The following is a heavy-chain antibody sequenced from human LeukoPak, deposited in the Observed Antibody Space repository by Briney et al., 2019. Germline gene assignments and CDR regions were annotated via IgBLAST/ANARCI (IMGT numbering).Heavy chain of an antibody. Sequence: QPGGSLRLSCAASGFTVSSNYMSWVRQAPGKGLEWVSVIYSGGSTYYADSVKGRFTISRDNSKNTLYLQMNSLRAEDTAVYYCARESSDYVPFDYWGQGTLVTVSS. D-gene: IGHD4-17*01. CDR1: GFTVSSNY. V-gene: IGHV3-66*01. CDR2: IYSGGST. CDR3: ARESSDYVPFDY. J-gene: IGHJ4*02.